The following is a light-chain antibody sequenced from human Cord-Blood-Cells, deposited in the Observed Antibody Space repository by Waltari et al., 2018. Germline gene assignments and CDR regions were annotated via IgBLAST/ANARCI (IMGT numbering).Light chain of an antibody. Sequence: QSALTQPRSVSGSPGPSVTISCTETSSDVGGYNYVSWYQQHPGKAPKLMIYDVSKRPAGVPDRFSGSKYGNTASLTISGLQAEDEADYYCCSYAGSYTYVFGTGTKVTVL. J-gene: IGLJ1*01. CDR2: DVS. CDR3: CSYAGSYTYV. V-gene: IGLV2-11*01. CDR1: SSDVGGYNY.